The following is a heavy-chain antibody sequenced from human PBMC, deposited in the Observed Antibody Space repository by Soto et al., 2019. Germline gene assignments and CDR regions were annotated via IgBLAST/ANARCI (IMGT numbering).Heavy chain of an antibody. Sequence: SETLSLTCAVDGGSVSGYYWTWIRQPPGKGLEWIGEINHSGTTYYNPSLKSRVTISVDTSKNQFSLKLSSVSAADSALYYCARCSLVVVPAPGFDPWGRGTLVTVSS. J-gene: IGHJ5*02. CDR3: ARCSLVVVPAPGFDP. CDR2: INHSGTT. CDR1: GGSVSGYY. D-gene: IGHD2-2*01. V-gene: IGHV4-34*09.